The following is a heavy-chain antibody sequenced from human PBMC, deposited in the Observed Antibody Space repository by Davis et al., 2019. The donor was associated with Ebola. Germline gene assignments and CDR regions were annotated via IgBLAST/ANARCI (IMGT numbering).Heavy chain of an antibody. Sequence: GGSLRLSCAASGFIFNHYAMHWVRQAPGKGLEWVSSITWNSGDIGYADSVKGRFTISRDNAKNSLYLQMNSLRSEDTALYYCTTPGGQDSGYDVFDIWGQGTMVTVSS. D-gene: IGHD5-12*01. J-gene: IGHJ3*02. CDR2: ITWNSGDI. CDR3: TTPGGQDSGYDVFDI. CDR1: GFIFNHYA. V-gene: IGHV3-9*01.